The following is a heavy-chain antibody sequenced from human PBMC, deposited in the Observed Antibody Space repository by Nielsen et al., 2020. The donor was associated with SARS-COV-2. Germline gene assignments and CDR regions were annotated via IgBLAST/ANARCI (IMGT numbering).Heavy chain of an antibody. CDR3: ARDPEYYDILTGHYLRYFDY. V-gene: IGHV3-23*01. CDR1: GFTFSSYA. J-gene: IGHJ4*02. CDR2: ISGSGGST. D-gene: IGHD3-9*01. Sequence: GGSLRLSCAASGFTFSSYAMSWVRQAPGKGLEWVSAISGSGGSTYYADSVKGRFTISRDNTKNSLYLQMNSLRAEDTAVYYCARDPEYYDILTGHYLRYFDYWGQGTLVTVSS.